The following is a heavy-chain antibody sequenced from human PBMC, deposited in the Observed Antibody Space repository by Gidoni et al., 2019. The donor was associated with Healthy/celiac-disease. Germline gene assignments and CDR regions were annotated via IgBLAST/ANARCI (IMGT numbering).Heavy chain of an antibody. D-gene: IGHD2-15*01. Sequence: QVQLQESGPGLVKPSETLSLTCAVSGYSISSGYYWGGIRQPPGKGLEWIGSIYHSGSTYYNPSLKSRVTISVDTSKNQFSLKLSSVTAADTAVYYCARVGYCSGGSCNYFDYWGQGTLVTVSS. CDR1: GYSISSGYY. J-gene: IGHJ4*02. CDR2: IYHSGST. V-gene: IGHV4-38-2*01. CDR3: ARVGYCSGGSCNYFDY.